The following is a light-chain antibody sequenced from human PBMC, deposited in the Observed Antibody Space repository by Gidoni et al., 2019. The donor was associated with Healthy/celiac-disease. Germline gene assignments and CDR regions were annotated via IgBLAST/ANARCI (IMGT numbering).Light chain of an antibody. V-gene: IGLV3-1*01. Sequence: SYELTQPPSVSVSPGQTASITCSGDKLGDKYACWYQQKPGQSPVLVSYHDSKRPSGIPERFSGSNSGNTATLTISGTQAMDEADYYCQAWDSSNVVFGGGTKLTVL. CDR3: QAWDSSNVV. CDR1: KLGDKY. CDR2: HDS. J-gene: IGLJ2*01.